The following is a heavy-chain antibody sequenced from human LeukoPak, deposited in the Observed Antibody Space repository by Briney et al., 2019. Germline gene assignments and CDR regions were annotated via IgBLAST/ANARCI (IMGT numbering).Heavy chain of an antibody. D-gene: IGHD3-16*01. CDR3: ARVRVITTSNFDY. J-gene: IGHJ4*02. CDR2: IDPSDSYT. CDR1: GYSFTSYW. V-gene: IGHV5-10-1*01. Sequence: GESLKISCKGSGYSFTSYWISWVRQMPGKGLEWMGRIDPSDSYTNYSPSFQGHVTISVDKSISTAYLQWSSLKTSDTAMYYCARVRVITTSNFDYWGQGTLVTVSS.